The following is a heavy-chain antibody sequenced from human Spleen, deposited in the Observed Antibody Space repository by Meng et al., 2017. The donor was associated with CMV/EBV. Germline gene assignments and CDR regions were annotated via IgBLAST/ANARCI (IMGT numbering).Heavy chain of an antibody. J-gene: IGHJ6*02. CDR3: AKDSILDYYGMDV. CDR2: ISWDGGST. V-gene: IGHV3-43*01. D-gene: IGHD3-3*01. Sequence: GESLKISCAASGFNFRSHDMHWVRQAPGKGLEWVSLISWDGGSTYYADSVKGRFTISRDNSKNSLYLQMNSLRTEDTALYYCAKDSILDYYGMDVWGQGTTVTVSS. CDR1: GFNFRSHD.